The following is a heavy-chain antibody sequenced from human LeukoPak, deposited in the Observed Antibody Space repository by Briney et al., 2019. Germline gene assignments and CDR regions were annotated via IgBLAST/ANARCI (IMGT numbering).Heavy chain of an antibody. J-gene: IGHJ3*02. V-gene: IGHV1-46*01. CDR3: ASGRAWDAFDI. Sequence: GASVKVSCKASGYTFTSYYVHWVRQAPGQGLEWMGIINPSGGSTSYAQKFQGRVTMTRDTSTSTVYMELSSLRSEDTAVYYCASGRAWDAFDIWGQGTMVTVSS. CDR2: INPSGGST. D-gene: IGHD2-15*01. CDR1: GYTFTSYY.